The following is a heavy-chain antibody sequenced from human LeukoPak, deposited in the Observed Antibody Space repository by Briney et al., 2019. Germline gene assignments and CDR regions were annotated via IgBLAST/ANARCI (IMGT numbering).Heavy chain of an antibody. V-gene: IGHV3-23*01. Sequence: GGSLRLSCAASGFTFSSYAMSWVRQAPGKGLEWVSAISGSGGRTYHADSVKGRFTISRDNSKNTLYLQMNSLRAEDTAVYYCASNEYFDWPTVDYWGQRTLVTVSS. CDR2: ISGSGGRT. J-gene: IGHJ4*02. D-gene: IGHD3-9*01. CDR3: ASNEYFDWPTVDY. CDR1: GFTFSSYA.